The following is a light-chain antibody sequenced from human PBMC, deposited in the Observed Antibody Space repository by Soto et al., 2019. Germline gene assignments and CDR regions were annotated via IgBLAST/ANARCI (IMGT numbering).Light chain of an antibody. CDR1: SSDVGGSNY. V-gene: IGLV2-14*03. J-gene: IGLJ1*01. CDR2: DVS. Sequence: QSALTQPASVSGSPGQSITISCTGTSSDVGGSNYVSWYQQCAGEAPKLIIYDVSGRPSGVSSRFSGSKSGNTASLAISGLQAEDEADYYCSSYTTSATKVFGTGTKLTFL. CDR3: SSYTTSATKV.